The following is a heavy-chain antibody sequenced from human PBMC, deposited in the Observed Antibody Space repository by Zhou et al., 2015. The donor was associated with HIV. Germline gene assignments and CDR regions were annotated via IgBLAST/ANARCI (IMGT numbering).Heavy chain of an antibody. D-gene: IGHD3-10*01. CDR1: GGTFNTNE. CDR3: ARGYQVLGEYFDY. V-gene: IGHV1-69*06. Sequence: LMQSGTEVTKPGSSVKVSCKASGGTFNTNEISWVRQAPGQGLEWMGGIIPIFGAPNYAPKFRGRVTITADKSTRTAYMELSSLRSEDTAVYYCARGYQVLGEYFDYWGQGTLVTISS. J-gene: IGHJ4*02. CDR2: IIPIFGAP.